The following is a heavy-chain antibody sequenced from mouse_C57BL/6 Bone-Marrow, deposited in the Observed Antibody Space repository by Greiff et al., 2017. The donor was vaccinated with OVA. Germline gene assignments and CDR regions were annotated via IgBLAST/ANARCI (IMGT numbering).Heavy chain of an antibody. CDR2: IWGGGGN. Sequence: VQLQQSGPGLVAPSQSLSITCTVSGFSLTSYGVDWVRQPPGKGLEWLGVIWGGGGNNYNSAPMSSLSISKDNAKSQVFLKMNSLQTDDTAMYYCAKHAGAAKARDIMDYWGKGTSVTVSS. CDR3: AKHAGAAKARDIMDY. D-gene: IGHD3-3*01. J-gene: IGHJ4*01. V-gene: IGHV2-9*01. CDR1: GFSLTSYG.